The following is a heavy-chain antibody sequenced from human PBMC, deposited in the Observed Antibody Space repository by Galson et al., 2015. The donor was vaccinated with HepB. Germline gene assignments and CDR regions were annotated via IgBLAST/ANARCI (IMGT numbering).Heavy chain of an antibody. V-gene: IGHV1-69*02. CDR1: GGTFSSYT. Sequence: SVKVSCKASGGTFSSYTISWVRQAPGQGLEWMGRINPILGIANYAQKFQGRVTITADKSTSTAYMELSSLRSEDTAVYYCASTDCGGDCVFRRGLDYWGQGTLVTVSS. D-gene: IGHD2-21*02. J-gene: IGHJ4*02. CDR3: ASTDCGGDCVFRRGLDY. CDR2: INPILGIA.